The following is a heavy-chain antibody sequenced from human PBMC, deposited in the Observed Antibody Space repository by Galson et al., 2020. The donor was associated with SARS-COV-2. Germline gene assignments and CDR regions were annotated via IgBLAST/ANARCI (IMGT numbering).Heavy chain of an antibody. V-gene: IGHV1-24*01. J-gene: IGHJ5*02. CDR2: FDPEDGET. Sequence: ASVKVSCKVSGYTLTELSMHWVRQAPGKGLEWMGGFDPEDGETIYAQKFQGRVTMTEDTSTDTAYMELSSLRSEATAVYYCATGPGIAAAGGWFDPWGQGTLVTVSS. D-gene: IGHD6-13*01. CDR1: GYTLTELS. CDR3: ATGPGIAAAGGWFDP.